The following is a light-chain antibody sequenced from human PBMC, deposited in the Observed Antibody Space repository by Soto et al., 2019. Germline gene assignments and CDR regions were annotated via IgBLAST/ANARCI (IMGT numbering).Light chain of an antibody. Sequence: EIVMTQSPATLSVSPGERATLSFRASQSVGSNLAWYQQKHGQPPRLLIYAASTTATGIPARFSGSGSGTEFTLTISSLQSEDFAVYYCQQYDNWPPITFGQGTLLEI. CDR2: AAS. CDR1: QSVGSN. J-gene: IGKJ5*01. CDR3: QQYDNWPPIT. V-gene: IGKV3-15*01.